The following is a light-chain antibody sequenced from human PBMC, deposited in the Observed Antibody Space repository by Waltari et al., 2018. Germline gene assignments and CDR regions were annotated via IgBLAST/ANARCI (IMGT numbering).Light chain of an antibody. V-gene: IGLV1-44*01. Sequence: QSVLTQPPSASGTPGQRVTISCSGSSSNIGSNTVNWYQQLPGTAPKLLIYSKNKRPSGVPGRFSGSKSGTSASLAISGLQSEDEADYYCAAWDDSLNGVVFGGGTKLTVL. J-gene: IGLJ2*01. CDR1: SSNIGSNT. CDR2: SKN. CDR3: AAWDDSLNGVV.